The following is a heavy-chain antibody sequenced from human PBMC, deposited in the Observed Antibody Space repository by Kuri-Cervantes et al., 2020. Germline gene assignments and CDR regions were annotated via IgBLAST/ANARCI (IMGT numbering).Heavy chain of an antibody. CDR2: ISHDGSNK. V-gene: IGHV3-30*07. Sequence: GGSLRLSCAASGFTFSSYAMHWVRQAPGKGLEWVAVISHDGSNKYYADSVKGRFTISRDNAKNMLYLQMNSLRAEDTAVYYCARLGVLITYYYGMDVWGQGTTVTVSS. CDR3: ARLGVLITYYYGMDV. CDR1: GFTFSSYA. J-gene: IGHJ6*02.